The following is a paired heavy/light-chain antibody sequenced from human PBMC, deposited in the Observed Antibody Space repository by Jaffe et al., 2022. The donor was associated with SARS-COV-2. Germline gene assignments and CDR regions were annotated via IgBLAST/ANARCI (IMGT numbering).Light chain of an antibody. CDR3: MQTLQTPLT. CDR2: LGS. J-gene: IGKJ4*01. Sequence: DIVMTQSPLSLPVTPGEPASIPCRSSQSLLHSNGYNYLDWYLQRPGQSPQLLIYLGSNRASGVPDRFSGSGSGTDFTLKISRVEAEDVGVYYCMQTLQTPLTFGGGTKVEIK. CDR1: QSLLHSNGYNY. V-gene: IGKV2-28*01.
Heavy chain of an antibody. CDR1: GFTFSNYA. D-gene: IGHD4-4*01. J-gene: IGHJ6*02. Sequence: EVQLLESGGGLVQPGGSLRLSCAASGFTFSNYAMTWVRQAPGKGLEWVSVISGSGPSTYYADSVKGRFTISRDNSKNTLYVQMNSLRAEDTAVYYCAKSYSNYAYNYYGLDVWGQGTTVTVSS. V-gene: IGHV3-23*01. CDR2: ISGSGPST. CDR3: AKSYSNYAYNYYGLDV.